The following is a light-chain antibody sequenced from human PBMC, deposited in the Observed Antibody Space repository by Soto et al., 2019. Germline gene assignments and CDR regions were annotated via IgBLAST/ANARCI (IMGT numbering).Light chain of an antibody. CDR1: QSIGATY. Sequence: EIVLTQSPGTLSLSPGERATLSCRASQSIGATYLAWYQQKPGLTPRLLIYGASKRATGIPDWFSGSGSGTDFTLTISRLEPEDFALYYCHQYRTSTWTFGQGTKVEI. J-gene: IGKJ1*01. V-gene: IGKV3-20*01. CDR3: HQYRTSTWT. CDR2: GAS.